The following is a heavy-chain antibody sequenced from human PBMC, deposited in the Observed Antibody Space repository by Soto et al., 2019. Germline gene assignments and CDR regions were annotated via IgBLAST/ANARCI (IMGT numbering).Heavy chain of an antibody. CDR3: AGDALGRARIDP. Sequence: XGSLGLSCAASGFTFSSYSMNWVRQAPGKGLEWVSSISSSSSYIYYADSVKGRFTISRDNAKNSLYLQMNSLRAEDTAVYYCAGDALGRARIDPWGQGTLVTVSS. D-gene: IGHD6-6*01. V-gene: IGHV3-21*01. J-gene: IGHJ5*02. CDR1: GFTFSSYS. CDR2: ISSSSSYI.